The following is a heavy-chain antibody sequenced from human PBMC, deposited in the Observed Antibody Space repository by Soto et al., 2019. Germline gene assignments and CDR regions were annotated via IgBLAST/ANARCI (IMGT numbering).Heavy chain of an antibody. CDR3: TTDLKYHSWFDP. J-gene: IGHJ5*02. CDR1: GFTCSNAW. Sequence: PGGALRLSCAASGFTCSNAWMNWVRQAPGKGLEWVGRIKSKANGGTTDYAAPVNGRFTISRDDSKNTLYLQMNSLKTEDTAVYYCTTDLKYHSWFDPWGQGTLVTVSS. V-gene: IGHV3-15*07. D-gene: IGHD6-6*01. CDR2: IKSKANGGTT.